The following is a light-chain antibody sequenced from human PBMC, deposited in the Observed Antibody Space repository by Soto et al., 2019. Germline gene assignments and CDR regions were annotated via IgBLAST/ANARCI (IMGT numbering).Light chain of an antibody. J-gene: IGLJ1*01. CDR1: SGDIGSYNR. CDR2: EAT. Sequence: QSALTQPASVSGSPGQSITISCTGTSGDIGSYNRVSWYQQHPGKAPKLIIYEATDRPSGVSNRFSGSKSGNTASLTISGLQADDEAEYYCSSYTNINTRACVFGTGTKLTVL. CDR3: SSYTNINTRACV. V-gene: IGLV2-14*01.